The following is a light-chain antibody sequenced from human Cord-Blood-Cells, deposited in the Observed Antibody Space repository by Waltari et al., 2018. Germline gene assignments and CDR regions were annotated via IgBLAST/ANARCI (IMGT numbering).Light chain of an antibody. CDR1: SSDVGGYNY. Sequence: QSALTQPASVSGSPGQSITISCTGTSSDVGGYNYVSWYQQHPGKAPKLMTYDVSKRPSRVSNPFSDSKSGNTASLAISGLQAEDEADYYCSSYTSSSTLGVFGGGTKLTVL. CDR3: SSYTSSSTLGV. J-gene: IGLJ3*02. CDR2: DVS. V-gene: IGLV2-14*01.